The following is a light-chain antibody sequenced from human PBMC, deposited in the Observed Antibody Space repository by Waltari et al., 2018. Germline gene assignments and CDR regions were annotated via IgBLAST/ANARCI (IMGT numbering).Light chain of an antibody. CDR3: CSYAGSSTVV. V-gene: IGLV2-23*01. Sequence: QSALTQPASVSGSPGQSITISCTGTSSDVGSYNLVSWYQQHPGKAPKLMIYEGSKRPSGVSIRFSVSKSGNTASLTISGLQAEDEADYYCCSYAGSSTVVFGGGTKLTVL. CDR2: EGS. J-gene: IGLJ2*01. CDR1: SSDVGSYNL.